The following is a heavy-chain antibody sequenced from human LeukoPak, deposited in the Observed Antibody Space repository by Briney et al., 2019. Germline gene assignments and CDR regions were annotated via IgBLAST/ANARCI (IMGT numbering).Heavy chain of an antibody. CDR1: GYSISSGYY. CDR2: IYHSGST. Sequence: PSETLSLTCTVSGYSISSGYYWGWIRQPPGKGLEWIGSIYHSGSTYYNPSLKSRVTISVDTSKNQFSLKLSSVTAADTAVYYCARDDYGDYSSRRYFDYWGQGTLVTVSS. J-gene: IGHJ4*02. V-gene: IGHV4-38-2*02. CDR3: ARDDYGDYSSRRYFDY. D-gene: IGHD4-17*01.